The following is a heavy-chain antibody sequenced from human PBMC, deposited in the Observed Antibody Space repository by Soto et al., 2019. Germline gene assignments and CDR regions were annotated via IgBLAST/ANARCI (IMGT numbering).Heavy chain of an antibody. CDR1: GFTFSSYA. CDR3: AKDFVNRDFWRVYLNTFDY. J-gene: IGHJ4*02. V-gene: IGHV3-23*01. D-gene: IGHD3-3*01. Sequence: GGSLRLSCAASGFTFSSYAMSWVRQAPGKGLEWVSAISGSGGSTYYADSVKGRFTISRDNSKNTLYLQMNSLRAEDTAVYYCAKDFVNRDFWRVYLNTFDYGVQGPLVTFPS. CDR2: ISGSGGST.